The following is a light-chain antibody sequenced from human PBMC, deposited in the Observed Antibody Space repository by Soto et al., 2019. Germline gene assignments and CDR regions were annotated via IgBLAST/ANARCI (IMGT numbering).Light chain of an antibody. CDR1: QTISDY. Sequence: DIQMTQSPPSLSASVGDRVTIICRASQTISDYLHWYQQKPGKAPTLLIYGSSSLQTGVPPRFSGSGSGTEFTLTISSLQPEDFGTYYCQQTYDSLVSFGGGTKVDIK. CDR2: GSS. J-gene: IGKJ4*01. CDR3: QQTYDSLVS. V-gene: IGKV1-39*01.